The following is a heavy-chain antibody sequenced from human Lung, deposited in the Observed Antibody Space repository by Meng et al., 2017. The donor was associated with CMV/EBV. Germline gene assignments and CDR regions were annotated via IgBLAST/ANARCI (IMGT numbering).Heavy chain of an antibody. Sequence: GGSLRLSCAASGFTFGSYWMHWVRQAPGRGLVWVSRIRFDGTGIGYADSVRGRFTITRDNAKNTMYLEMNSLRAEDTAVYYCTRDWRNAVDIWGQGTMVXVSS. CDR3: TRDWRNAVDI. V-gene: IGHV3-74*01. J-gene: IGHJ3*02. CDR2: IRFDGTGI. CDR1: GFTFGSYW.